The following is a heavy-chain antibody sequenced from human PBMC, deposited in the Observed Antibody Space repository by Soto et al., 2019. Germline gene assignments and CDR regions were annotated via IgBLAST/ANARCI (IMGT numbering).Heavy chain of an antibody. CDR1: GFTGSSNF. CDR3: RTRVGPSGRYYFAS. J-gene: IGHJ4*02. Sequence: ARSLSLSCAASGFTGSSNFIRWVRQPPGKGLEWASVIYTIDLTSYSDSVKGRFTISLDNSNNTLYLQMTSLRAEARAIYYFRTRVGPSGRYYFASWGQGALVTVSS. D-gene: IGHD1-26*01. CDR2: IYTIDLT. V-gene: IGHV3-53*01.